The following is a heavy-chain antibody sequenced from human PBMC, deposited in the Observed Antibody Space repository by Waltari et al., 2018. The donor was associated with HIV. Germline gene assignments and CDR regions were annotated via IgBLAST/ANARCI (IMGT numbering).Heavy chain of an antibody. J-gene: IGHJ6*02. CDR3: ARDSAHYYDSSGYYYPSSDYYYYGMDV. CDR2: IYHSGST. Sequence: QVQLQESGPGLVKPSETLSLTCTVSGYSISSGYYWGWIRQPPGKGLEWIGSIYHSGSTYYNPSLKSRVTISVDTSKNQFSLKLSSVTAADTAVYYCARDSAHYYDSSGYYYPSSDYYYYGMDVWGQGTTVTVSS. CDR1: GYSISSGYY. V-gene: IGHV4-38-2*02. D-gene: IGHD3-22*01.